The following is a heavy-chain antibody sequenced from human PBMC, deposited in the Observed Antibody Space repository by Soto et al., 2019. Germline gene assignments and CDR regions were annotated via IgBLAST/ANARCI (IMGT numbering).Heavy chain of an antibody. V-gene: IGHV4-59*01. CDR2: IFYNGST. CDR3: ARVINFYDYSRYFQTWYLDI. CDR1: GGSISSYY. J-gene: IGHJ2*01. Sequence: PSETLSLTXTVSGGSISSYYWTWIRQPPGKGLEWIGHIFYNGSTNYNPSLKSRVTISVARSKNQLSLKLTSVTAADTALYFCARVINFYDYSRYFQTWYLDIWGRGTRVTVSS. D-gene: IGHD3-22*01.